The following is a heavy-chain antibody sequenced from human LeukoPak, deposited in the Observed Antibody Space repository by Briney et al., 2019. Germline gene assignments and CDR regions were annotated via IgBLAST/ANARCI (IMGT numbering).Heavy chain of an antibody. J-gene: IGHJ5*02. CDR1: GFTFKLYW. CDR2: INDDGSST. V-gene: IGHV3-74*01. CDR3: VRGGPSTWS. D-gene: IGHD2-15*01. Sequence: GGSLRLSCAASGFTFKLYWMHWVRQAPGKGPVWVSRINDDGSSTTYADSVKGRFTISRDDAKDMLFLQMNSLRGEDTAVYYCVRGGPSTWSWGQGTLVTVSS.